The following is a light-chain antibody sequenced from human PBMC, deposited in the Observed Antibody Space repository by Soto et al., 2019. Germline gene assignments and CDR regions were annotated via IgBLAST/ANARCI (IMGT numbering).Light chain of an antibody. Sequence: NFMLTQPHSVSESPGKTVTISCTRSSGSIASYYVQWFQQRPGTSPTTVIYEDYQRPSGVPDRFSGSIDSSSNSASLTISGLQTEDEADYYCQSYDNSTLWVFGGGTKLTVL. V-gene: IGLV6-57*01. J-gene: IGLJ3*02. CDR2: EDY. CDR1: SGSIASYY. CDR3: QSYDNSTLWV.